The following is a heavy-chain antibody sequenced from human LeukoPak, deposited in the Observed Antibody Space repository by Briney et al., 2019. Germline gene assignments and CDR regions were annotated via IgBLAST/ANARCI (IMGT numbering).Heavy chain of an antibody. CDR3: AMGYYDSSGYSHFDY. J-gene: IGHJ4*02. D-gene: IGHD3-22*01. CDR1: GFTFSSYW. CDR2: INSDVTNT. Sequence: PGGSLRLSCAASGFTFSSYWMHWVPQAPGKGLVWVSRINSDVTNTNYADSVKGRFTISRDNAKNTLYLQMNSLRVEDTAVYYCAMGYYDSSGYSHFDYWGQGTLVTVSS. V-gene: IGHV3-74*01.